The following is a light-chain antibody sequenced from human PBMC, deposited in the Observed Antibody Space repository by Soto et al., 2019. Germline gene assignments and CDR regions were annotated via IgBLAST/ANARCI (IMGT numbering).Light chain of an antibody. J-gene: IGKJ2*01. CDR2: AAS. CDR1: QSISNF. Sequence: DIQMTQSPSSLSASVGDRVTITCRTSQSISNFLNWYQQKPAKAPKLLIYAASNLQSGVPSRFSGSGSGTDFTLTITSLQPEDFATYYCQQSYTTPYTFGQGTKLEIK. CDR3: QQSYTTPYT. V-gene: IGKV1-39*01.